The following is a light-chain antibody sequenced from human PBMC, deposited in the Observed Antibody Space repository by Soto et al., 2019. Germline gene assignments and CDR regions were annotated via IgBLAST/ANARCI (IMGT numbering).Light chain of an antibody. Sequence: ELVMTQSPATLSVSPGERATLSCRASQSVSSNLAWYQQKPGQAPRLLIYGASTRATGIPARFSGSGSGTELTITISSLQSEDGEVYDGQQYNNWPWTFGQGTKVDIK. CDR1: QSVSSN. J-gene: IGKJ1*01. V-gene: IGKV3-15*01. CDR2: GAS. CDR3: QQYNNWPWT.